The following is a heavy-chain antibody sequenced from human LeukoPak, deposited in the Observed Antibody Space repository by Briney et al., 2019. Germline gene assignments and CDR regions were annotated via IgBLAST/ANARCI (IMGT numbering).Heavy chain of an antibody. D-gene: IGHD3-22*01. CDR2: IKQDGSEK. V-gene: IGHV3-7*04. J-gene: IGHJ3*02. CDR1: GFTLTDYW. Sequence: PGGSLRLSCAASGFTLTDYWMGWVRQAPGKGLEWVANIKQDGSEKYYVDSVMGRFTISRDDAKNSLYLQMDSLRAEDTAVYFCARRGYYYNSGLAFDIWGQGTMVTVSS. CDR3: ARRGYYYNSGLAFDI.